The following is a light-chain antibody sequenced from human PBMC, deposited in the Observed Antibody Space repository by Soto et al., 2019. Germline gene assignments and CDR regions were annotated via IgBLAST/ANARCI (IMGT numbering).Light chain of an antibody. CDR2: EGS. V-gene: IGLV2-23*01. Sequence: QSVLTQPASVSASPGQSVTIACTGTSRDVATYNLMSWYQQHPGKAPKLMIYEGSRRPSGVSNRFSGSNSGNTASLTISGLQAEDEADYYCCSYAESTFVVFGGGTKVTVL. CDR1: SRDVATYNL. J-gene: IGLJ2*01. CDR3: CSYAESTFVV.